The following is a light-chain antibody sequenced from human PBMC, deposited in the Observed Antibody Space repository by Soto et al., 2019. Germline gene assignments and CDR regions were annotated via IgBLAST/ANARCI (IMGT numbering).Light chain of an antibody. CDR3: AAWDDNMYGLV. CDR1: SSNVGINP. CDR2: TND. Sequence: QSVLTQPPSTSGTPGQRVTISCSGSSSNVGINPVNWYQQFPGTAPRLLIYTNDQRPSGVPGRFSGSRSGTSASLAISGLQSEDEADYYCAAWDDNMYGLVFGGGTKLT. J-gene: IGLJ2*01. V-gene: IGLV1-44*01.